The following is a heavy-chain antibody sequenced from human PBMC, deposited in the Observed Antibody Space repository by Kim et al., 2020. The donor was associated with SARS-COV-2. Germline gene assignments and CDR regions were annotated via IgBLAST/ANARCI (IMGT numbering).Heavy chain of an antibody. CDR3: ARARVGVSCYYYYGMDV. V-gene: IGHV4-59*01. D-gene: IGHD1-26*01. Sequence: SETLSLTCTVSGGSIRSYYWSWIRQPPGKGLEWIGYIYYSGSTNYNPSLKSRVTISADTSKNQFSLKLNSVTAADTAVYYCARARVGVSCYYYYGMDVWGQGTTVTVSS. CDR2: IYYSGST. J-gene: IGHJ6*02. CDR1: GGSIRSYY.